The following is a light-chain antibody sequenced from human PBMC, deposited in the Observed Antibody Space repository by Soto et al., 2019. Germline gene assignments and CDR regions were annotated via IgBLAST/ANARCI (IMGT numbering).Light chain of an antibody. CDR2: AAS. Sequence: DIQMTQSPSSLSASIGDNLTITCRASQDISTYLNWYQQKPGKAPKLMINAASSLQSGVPSRFSGSGSGTDFTLSISSLHPEDFATYYCQQTDSPPWTFGLGTNVE. CDR3: QQTDSPPWT. CDR1: QDISTY. V-gene: IGKV1-39*01. J-gene: IGKJ1*01.